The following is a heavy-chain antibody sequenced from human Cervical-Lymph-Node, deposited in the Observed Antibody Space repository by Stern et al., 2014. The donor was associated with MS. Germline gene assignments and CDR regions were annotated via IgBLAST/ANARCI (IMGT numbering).Heavy chain of an antibody. J-gene: IGHJ4*02. V-gene: IGHV2-5*02. CDR2: IYWDDDK. CDR1: GFSLTTNGVG. Sequence: QVTLKESGPTLVKPTQTLTLTCTFSGFSLTTNGVGVGWIRQPPGKALEWLALIYWDDDKCYRPSLKNRVSIHTDTSNKPFALRMTNMDPVDAATYCCAHFSRPTSFGSWGQGTRVTVSS. CDR3: AHFSRPTSFGS.